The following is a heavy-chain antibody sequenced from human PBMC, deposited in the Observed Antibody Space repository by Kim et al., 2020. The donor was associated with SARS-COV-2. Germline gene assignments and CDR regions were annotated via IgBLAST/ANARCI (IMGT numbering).Heavy chain of an antibody. CDR3: ARAKTNPHHDAFDI. J-gene: IGHJ3*02. D-gene: IGHD2-8*01. V-gene: IGHV3-21*01. CDR2: ISSSSSYI. Sequence: GGSLRLSCAASGFTFSSYSMNWVRQAPGKGLEWVSSISSSSSYIYYADSVKGRFTISRDNAKNSLYLQMNSLRAEDTAVYYCARAKTNPHHDAFDIWGQGTMVTVSS. CDR1: GFTFSSYS.